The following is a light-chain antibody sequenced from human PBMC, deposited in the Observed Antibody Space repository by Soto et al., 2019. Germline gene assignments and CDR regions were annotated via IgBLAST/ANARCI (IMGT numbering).Light chain of an antibody. J-gene: IGLJ3*02. CDR2: GNT. CDR3: QSFDRSLTAWV. V-gene: IGLV1-40*01. Sequence: QSVLTQPPSWSGPPGRRVTIPCPGGGSNIGAGYDVHWYQQLPGTAPTLLISGNTDRPSGVPDRFSGSKSGTSASLAITGLQTEDEADYYCQSFDRSLTAWVFGGGTKVTVL. CDR1: GSNIGAGYD.